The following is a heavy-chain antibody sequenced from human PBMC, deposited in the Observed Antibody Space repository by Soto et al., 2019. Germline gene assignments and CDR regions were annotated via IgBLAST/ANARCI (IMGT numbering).Heavy chain of an antibody. V-gene: IGHV3-11*04. CDR1: VFTFGDYY. CDR3: AREGCSSTSCYANYYYYYGMDF. J-gene: IGHJ6*02. CDR2: IGDSGGSR. D-gene: IGHD2-2*01. Sequence: GGSLRLSCAASVFTFGDYYMSWIRQAPGKGLDWVAYIGDSGGSRYYADSVKGRFTISRYNAKNSLYLQMNSLRAEDTAVYYCAREGCSSTSCYANYYYYYGMDFWGQGTTVTVSS.